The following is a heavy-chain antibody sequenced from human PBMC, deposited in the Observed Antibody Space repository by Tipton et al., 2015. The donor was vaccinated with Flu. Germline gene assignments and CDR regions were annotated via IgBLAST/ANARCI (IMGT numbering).Heavy chain of an antibody. CDR1: GDSIGSPYF. V-gene: IGHV4-38-2*01. J-gene: IGHJ6*02. CDR3: ARGRVVEGPITMGQDPYNYHGMDV. D-gene: IGHD3-10*01. Sequence: TLSLTCSVSGDSIGSPYFWGWIRQTPGKGLEWIGNVRQAGSTYYNPSLRSRVTISVDKSKNQFSLRLTSVTAADTAVYYCARGRVVEGPITMGQDPYNYHGMDVWGQGTTVTVSS. CDR2: VRQAGST.